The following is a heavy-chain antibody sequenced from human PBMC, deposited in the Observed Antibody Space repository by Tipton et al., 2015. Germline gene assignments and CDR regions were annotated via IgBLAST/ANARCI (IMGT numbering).Heavy chain of an antibody. CDR3: ARDRSDNSYDSTGYFDY. Sequence: QSGPEVKKAGASVKVSCKTSGYTFTGYFIHWVRQAPGQGLEWMGWINPNRGATVYAQKFQGRVTMARDTSISTSYMELRSVTAADTAVYYCARDRSDNSYDSTGYFDYWGQGFLVTVSS. D-gene: IGHD3-22*01. CDR1: GYTFTGYF. V-gene: IGHV1-2*02. CDR2: INPNRGAT. J-gene: IGHJ4*02.